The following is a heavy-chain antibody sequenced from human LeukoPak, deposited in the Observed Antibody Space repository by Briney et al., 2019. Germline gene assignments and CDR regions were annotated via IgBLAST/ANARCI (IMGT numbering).Heavy chain of an antibody. J-gene: IGHJ6*02. CDR3: AKERIRQQLAPDYGMDV. CDR2: ISYDGSNK. CDR1: GFNFDNFA. D-gene: IGHD6-13*01. V-gene: IGHV3-30*04. Sequence: GKSLTLSCVVSGFNFDNFAMHWVRQAPGKGLEWVAVISYDGSNKYYADSVKGRFTISRDNSKNTLYLQMNSLRAEDTAVYYCAKERIRQQLAPDYGMDVWGQGTTVTVSS.